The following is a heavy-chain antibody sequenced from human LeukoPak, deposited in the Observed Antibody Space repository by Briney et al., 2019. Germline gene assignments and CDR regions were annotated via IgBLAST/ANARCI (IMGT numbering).Heavy chain of an antibody. D-gene: IGHD2-15*01. CDR2: ISGSGDNT. CDR1: GFTSTNYA. Sequence: PGGSLRLSCAASGFTSTNYAMGWVRQAPGKGLEWVSTISGSGDNTYYADSVKGRFTISRDNSKNTLYLQMNSLRAEDTAVYYCAKGQMGSSYCSGGSCHPYYFDYWGQGTLVTVSS. V-gene: IGHV3-23*01. J-gene: IGHJ4*02. CDR3: AKGQMGSSYCSGGSCHPYYFDY.